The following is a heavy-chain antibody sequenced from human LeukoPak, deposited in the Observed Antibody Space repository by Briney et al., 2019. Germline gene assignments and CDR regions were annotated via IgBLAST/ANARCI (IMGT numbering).Heavy chain of an antibody. CDR2: ISSSGNT. CDR3: VKGRIAEDGLDF. Sequence: GGSLRLSCAASGFTFSRSAMTWVRQTPGKGLDWVSSISSSGNTYYADSVKGRFTISRDNSKNMLYLQMNSLRAEDTAEYYCVKGRIAEDGLDFWGQGTLVTVPS. D-gene: IGHD6-13*01. V-gene: IGHV3-23*01. CDR1: GFTFSRSA. J-gene: IGHJ4*02.